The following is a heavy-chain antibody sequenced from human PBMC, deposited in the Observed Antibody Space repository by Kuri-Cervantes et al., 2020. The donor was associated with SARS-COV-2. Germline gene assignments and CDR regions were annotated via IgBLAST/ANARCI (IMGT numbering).Heavy chain of an antibody. Sequence: SVTVSCKASGYTFTEYYMHWVRQPPRQGLEWMGGFDPEDGETIYAQKFQGRITMTEDTSTDTAYMELSSLRSEDMGVYYCATSSDYIFRTGVDYFDYWGQGTLVTVSS. CDR3: ATSSDYIFRTGVDYFDY. D-gene: IGHD3-9*01. V-gene: IGHV1-24*01. J-gene: IGHJ4*02. CDR2: FDPEDGET. CDR1: GYTFTEYY.